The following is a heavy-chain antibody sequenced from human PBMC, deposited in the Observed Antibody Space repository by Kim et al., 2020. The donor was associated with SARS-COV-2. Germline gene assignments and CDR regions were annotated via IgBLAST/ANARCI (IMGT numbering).Heavy chain of an antibody. J-gene: IGHJ3*02. Sequence: NHYPSHKSRVTMSVDTSQNQFSLRLTSVTAADTAIYFCARKGFSSYGFDTWGQGTLVTVSS. V-gene: IGHV4-4*07. CDR3: ARKGFSSYGFDT.